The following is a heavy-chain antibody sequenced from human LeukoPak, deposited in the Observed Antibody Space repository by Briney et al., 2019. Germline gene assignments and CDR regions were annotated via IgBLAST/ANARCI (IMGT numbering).Heavy chain of an antibody. CDR1: GFTFNGYW. J-gene: IGHJ5*02. CDR2: INTDGSSM. V-gene: IGHV3-74*01. Sequence: GGSLRLSCAASGFTFNGYWMYWVRKAPGKGLAWVSRINTDGSSMNYADSVKGRFTISRDTSKNTLYLQISSLRVEDTAVYYCTVFGDSNHWGQGTLVTVSS. D-gene: IGHD4-17*01. CDR3: TVFGDSNH.